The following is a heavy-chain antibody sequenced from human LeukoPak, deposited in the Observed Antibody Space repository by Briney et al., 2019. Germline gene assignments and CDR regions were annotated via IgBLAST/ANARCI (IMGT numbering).Heavy chain of an antibody. J-gene: IGHJ6*02. CDR1: GGSFSGYY. V-gene: IGHV4-34*01. Sequence: SETLSLTCAVYGGSFSGYYWSWIRQPPGKGLEWIGGINHSGSTNYNPSLKSRVTISVDTSKNQFSLKLSSVTAADTAVYYCARVAGYCSSTSCPHGDVWGQGTTVTVSS. D-gene: IGHD2-2*01. CDR2: INHSGST. CDR3: ARVAGYCSSTSCPHGDV.